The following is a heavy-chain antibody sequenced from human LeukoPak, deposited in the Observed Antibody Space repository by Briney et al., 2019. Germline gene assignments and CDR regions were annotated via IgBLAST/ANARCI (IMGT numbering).Heavy chain of an antibody. CDR2: IGNEGST. J-gene: IGHJ3*01. CDR1: GFTFSLYD. Sequence: GGSLRLSCAASGFTFSLYDMHWVRQATGKSLEWVSGIGNEGSTFYPGSLKGRFTISRDNAKDSLYLQMNSLSAEDTAVYYCIRDLGLSHAYGAFDVWGQGALVTVSS. D-gene: IGHD3-16*01. CDR3: IRDLGLSHAYGAFDV. V-gene: IGHV3-13*01.